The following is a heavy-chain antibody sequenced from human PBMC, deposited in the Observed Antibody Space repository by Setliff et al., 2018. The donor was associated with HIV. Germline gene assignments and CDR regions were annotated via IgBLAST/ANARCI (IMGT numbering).Heavy chain of an antibody. CDR1: GYSFPTYW. CDR2: IYPGDSDT. J-gene: IGHJ1*01. CDR3: ARSDRVLWFGELSKYLYFQH. D-gene: IGHD3-10*01. V-gene: IGHV5-51*01. Sequence: GESLKISCKGSGYSFPTYWIGWVRQMPGKGLEWMGIIYPGDSDTRYSPSFQGQVTISADKSISTAYLQWSSLKASDTAMYYCARSDRVLWFGELSKYLYFQHWGQGTLVTVSS.